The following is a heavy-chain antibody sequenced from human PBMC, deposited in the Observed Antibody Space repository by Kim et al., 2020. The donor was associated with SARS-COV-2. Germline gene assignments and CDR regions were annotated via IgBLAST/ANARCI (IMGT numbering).Heavy chain of an antibody. CDR2: IYYSGST. J-gene: IGHJ4*02. CDR1: GGSISSSSYY. V-gene: IGHV4-39*01. D-gene: IGHD6-19*01. CDR3: ARCQQWLVLIDY. Sequence: SETLSLTCTVSGGSISSSSYYWGWIRQPPGKGLEWIGSIYYSGSTYYNPSLKSRVTISVDTSKNQFSLKLSSVTAADTAVYYCARCQQWLVLIDYWGQGTLVTVSS.